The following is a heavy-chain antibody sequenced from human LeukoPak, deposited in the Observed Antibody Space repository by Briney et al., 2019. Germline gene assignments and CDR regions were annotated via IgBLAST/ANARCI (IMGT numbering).Heavy chain of an antibody. J-gene: IGHJ4*02. CDR3: ARVSPQSSFDY. CDR1: GFIFTTYS. CDR2: IKEDGTAA. V-gene: IGHV3-7*05. Sequence: GGPLRLSCAASGFIFTTYSVNWVRQAPGKGLEWVANIKEDGTAAYCVDSVKGRFTISRDNTKNSLYLQMNSLRAEDTAVYYCARVSPQSSFDYWGQGTLVIVSS.